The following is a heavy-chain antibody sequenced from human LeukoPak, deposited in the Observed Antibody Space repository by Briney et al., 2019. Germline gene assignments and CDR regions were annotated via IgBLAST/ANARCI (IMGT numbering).Heavy chain of an antibody. J-gene: IGHJ4*02. CDR2: ISYDGSNK. CDR1: GFTFSSYA. D-gene: IGHD1-26*01. CDR3: ARDAGVGATAY. Sequence: GGSLRLSCAASGFTFSSYAMHWVRQAPGKGLEWVAVISYDGSNKYYAGSVKGRFTISRDNSKNTLYLQMNSLRAEDTAVYYCARDAGVGATAYWGQGTLVTVSS. V-gene: IGHV3-30-3*01.